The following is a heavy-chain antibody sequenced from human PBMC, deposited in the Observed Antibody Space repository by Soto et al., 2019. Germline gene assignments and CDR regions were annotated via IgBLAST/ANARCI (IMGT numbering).Heavy chain of an antibody. CDR1: GYSFTSYW. CDR3: ARGGYCSSTSCYGYNWFDP. CDR2: IYPGDSDT. Sequence: XESLTISCKGSGYSFTSYWIGLVRQMPGKGLEWMGIIYPGDSDTRYSPSFQGQVTISADKSISTAYLQWSSLKASDTAMYYCARGGYCSSTSCYGYNWFDPWGQGTLVTVSS. D-gene: IGHD2-2*01. V-gene: IGHV5-51*01. J-gene: IGHJ5*02.